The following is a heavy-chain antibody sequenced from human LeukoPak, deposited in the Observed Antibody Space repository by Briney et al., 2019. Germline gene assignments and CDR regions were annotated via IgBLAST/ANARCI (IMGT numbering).Heavy chain of an antibody. CDR3: ARQKGVAGREAVDY. J-gene: IGHJ4*02. V-gene: IGHV4-59*08. CDR1: GGSISNYC. D-gene: IGHD6-19*01. Sequence: SETLSLTCTVSGGSISNYCWSWIRQPPGKGLEWIGYIYYNGSTIYNPSLESRLTISVDTSKNQFSLKLSSVTAADTAVYYCARQKGVAGREAVDYWGQGTLVTVSS. CDR2: IYYNGST.